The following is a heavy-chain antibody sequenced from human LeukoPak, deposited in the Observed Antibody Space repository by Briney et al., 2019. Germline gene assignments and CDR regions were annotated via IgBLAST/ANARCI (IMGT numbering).Heavy chain of an antibody. CDR3: ARTRCPNKWSDAFDI. CDR2: LSYDGTTK. Sequence: SGGCLRLSCAASGFTFTTYTMHWVRQAPGKGLEWVAVLSYDGTTKYYADSVKGRFTISGDNSMNTLYLQMNSLTPDDTAVYYCARTRCPNKWSDAFDIWGQGTMVTVSS. V-gene: IGHV3-30*01. D-gene: IGHD2-15*01. J-gene: IGHJ3*02. CDR1: GFTFTTYT.